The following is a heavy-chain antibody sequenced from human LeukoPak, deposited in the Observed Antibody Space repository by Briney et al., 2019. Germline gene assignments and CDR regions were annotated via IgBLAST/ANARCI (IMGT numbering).Heavy chain of an antibody. J-gene: IGHJ4*02. D-gene: IGHD3-10*01. Sequence: PSGTLSLTCAVSGGSISSSNWWSWVRQPPGRGLEWIGYIHYSGSTNYNPSLKSRVTMSVDTSKNQFSLKLSSVTAADTAVYYCARDTYYYGSGSLRFDYWGQGTLVTVSS. V-gene: IGHV4-4*02. CDR1: GGSISSSNW. CDR3: ARDTYYYGSGSLRFDY. CDR2: IHYSGST.